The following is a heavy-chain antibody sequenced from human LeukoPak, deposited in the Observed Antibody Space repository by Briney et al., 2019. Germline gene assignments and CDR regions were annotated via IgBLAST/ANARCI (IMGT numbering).Heavy chain of an antibody. D-gene: IGHD2/OR15-2a*01. CDR1: GGSISSYY. CDR2: IYYSGST. Sequence: SETLSLTCTVSGGSISSYYWSWIRQPPGKGLEWIGYIYYSGSTNYNPSLKSRVTISVDASKNQFSLKLSSVTAADTAVYYCATRFNRNYYYYYMDVWGKGTTVTVSS. J-gene: IGHJ6*03. CDR3: ATRFNRNYYYYYMDV. V-gene: IGHV4-59*12.